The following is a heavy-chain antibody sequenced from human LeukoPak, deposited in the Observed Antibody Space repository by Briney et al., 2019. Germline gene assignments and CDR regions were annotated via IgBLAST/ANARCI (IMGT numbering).Heavy chain of an antibody. CDR1: GFTFSSYW. Sequence: GGSLRLSCAASGFTFSSYWMSWVRQAPGKGLEWVANIKQDGSEKYYVDSVKGRFTISRDNAKNSLYLQMNSLRAEDTAVYYCAKAAGYSYGQFDYWGQGTLVTVSS. J-gene: IGHJ4*02. CDR2: IKQDGSEK. D-gene: IGHD5-18*01. CDR3: AKAAGYSYGQFDY. V-gene: IGHV3-7*01.